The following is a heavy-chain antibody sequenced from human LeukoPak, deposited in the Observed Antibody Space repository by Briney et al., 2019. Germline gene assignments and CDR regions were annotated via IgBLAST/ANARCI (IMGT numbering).Heavy chain of an antibody. CDR3: ARDLGPVDY. CDR1: GFTFSSYW. Sequence: GGSLRLSCAASGFTFSSYWMSWVRQAPGKGLEWVSYISSSSSTIYYADSVKGRFTISRDNAKNSLYLQMNSLRAEDTAVYYCARDLGPVDYWGQGTLVTVSS. D-gene: IGHD7-27*01. CDR2: ISSSSSTI. J-gene: IGHJ4*02. V-gene: IGHV3-48*01.